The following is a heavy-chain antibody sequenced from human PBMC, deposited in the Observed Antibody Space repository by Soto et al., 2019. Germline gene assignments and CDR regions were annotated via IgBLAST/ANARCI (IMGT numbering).Heavy chain of an antibody. Sequence: ASVKVSCKASGYTFTSYGISWARQAPGQGLEWMGWISAYNGNTNYAQKLQGRVTMTTDTSTSTAYMELRSLRSDDTAVYYCARAYSGSTYYYYGMDVWGQGTTVTVSS. CDR2: ISAYNGNT. D-gene: IGHD1-26*01. V-gene: IGHV1-18*01. CDR3: ARAYSGSTYYYYGMDV. J-gene: IGHJ6*02. CDR1: GYTFTSYG.